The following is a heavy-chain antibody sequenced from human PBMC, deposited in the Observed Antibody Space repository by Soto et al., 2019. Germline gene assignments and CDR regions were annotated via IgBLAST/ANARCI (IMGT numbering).Heavy chain of an antibody. J-gene: IGHJ4*02. CDR3: ARDRGNADFDY. V-gene: IGHV1-69*13. Sequence: SVKVSCKASEGTFSSYAISWVRQAPGQGLEWMGGIIPIFGTANYAQKFQGRVTITADESTSTAYMELSSLRSEDTAVYYCARDRGNADFDYWGQGTLVTVSS. D-gene: IGHD2-15*01. CDR2: IIPIFGTA. CDR1: EGTFSSYA.